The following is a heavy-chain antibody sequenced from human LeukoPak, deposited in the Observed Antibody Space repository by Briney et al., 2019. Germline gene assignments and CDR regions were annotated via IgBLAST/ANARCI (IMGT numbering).Heavy chain of an antibody. CDR1: GFTFSSYD. D-gene: IGHD6-13*01. J-gene: IGHJ6*02. CDR3: ARVPGIAAAGIGYYYCGMDV. CDR2: IGTAGDT. V-gene: IGHV3-13*01. Sequence: GGSLRLSCAASGFTFSSYDMHWVRQATGKGLEWVSAIGTAGDTYYPGSVKGRFTISRENAKNSLYLQMNSLRAGDTAVYYCARVPGIAAAGIGYYYCGMDVCGQGTTVTVSS.